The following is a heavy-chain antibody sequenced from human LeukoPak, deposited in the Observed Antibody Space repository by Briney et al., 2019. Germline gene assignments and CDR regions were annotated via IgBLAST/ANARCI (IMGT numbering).Heavy chain of an antibody. CDR1: GFTFSSYW. CDR3: ARVRRNFDPDPSYYMDV. Sequence: GGSLRLSCAASGFTFSSYWMHWVRQSPGKGLVWLSRINSDGSDTAYADSVKGRFTISRDNAKNMVYLQMNSLRAEDTAVYYCARVRRNFDPDPSYYMDVWGKGTTVTISS. J-gene: IGHJ6*03. CDR2: INSDGSDT. V-gene: IGHV3-74*01. D-gene: IGHD3-9*01.